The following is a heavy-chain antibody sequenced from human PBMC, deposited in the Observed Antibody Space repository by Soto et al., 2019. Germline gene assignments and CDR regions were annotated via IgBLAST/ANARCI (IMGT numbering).Heavy chain of an antibody. J-gene: IGHJ4*02. CDR2: IIPIFGTA. CDR3: AREGSHEEWELRYFDY. D-gene: IGHD1-26*01. V-gene: IGHV1-69*01. CDR1: GGTFSSYA. Sequence: QVQLVQSGAEVKKPGSSVKVSCKASGGTFSSYAISWVRQAPGQGLEWMGGIIPIFGTANYAQKFQGRVTITADESTSTDYMELSSLRSEDTAVYYCAREGSHEEWELRYFDYWGQGTLVTVSS.